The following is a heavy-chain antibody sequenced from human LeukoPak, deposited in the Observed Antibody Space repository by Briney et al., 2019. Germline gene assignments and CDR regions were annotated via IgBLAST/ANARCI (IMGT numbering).Heavy chain of an antibody. V-gene: IGHV3-53*01. CDR1: GFSVSSNY. CDR3: TPLLTTVVTGSAFDI. CDR2: IYSGGST. J-gene: IGHJ3*02. D-gene: IGHD4-23*01. Sequence: PGGSLRLSCAASGFSVSSNYMSWVRQAPGKGLEWVSVIYSGGSTYYADSVKGRFTISRDNSKNTLYLQMNSLKTEDTAVYYCTPLLTTVVTGSAFDIWGQGTMVTVSS.